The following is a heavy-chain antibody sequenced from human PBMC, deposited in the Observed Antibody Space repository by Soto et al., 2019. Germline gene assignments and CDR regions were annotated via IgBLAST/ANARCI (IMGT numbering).Heavy chain of an antibody. CDR3: AKEYYYDSSFAFDI. J-gene: IGHJ3*02. CDR2: ISYDGSNK. CDR1: GFTFSSYG. D-gene: IGHD3-22*01. V-gene: IGHV3-30*18. Sequence: GGSLRLSCAASGFTFSSYGMHWVRRAPGKGLEWVAVISYDGSNKYYADSVKGRFTISRDNSKNTLYLQMNSLRAEDTAVYYCAKEYYYDSSFAFDIWGQGTMVTVSS.